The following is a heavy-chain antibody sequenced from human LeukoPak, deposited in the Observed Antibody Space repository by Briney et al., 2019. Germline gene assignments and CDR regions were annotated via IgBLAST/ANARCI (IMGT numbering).Heavy chain of an antibody. J-gene: IGHJ5*02. CDR3: AREGYGDYEGP. D-gene: IGHD5-12*01. Sequence: SETLSLTCAVYGGSFSGYYWSWIRQPPGKGLEWIGEINHSGSTNYNPSLKSRVTISVDTSKNQFSLKLTSVTAADTAVYYCAREGYGDYEGPWGQGTLVTVSS. CDR2: INHSGST. CDR1: GGSFSGYY. V-gene: IGHV4-34*01.